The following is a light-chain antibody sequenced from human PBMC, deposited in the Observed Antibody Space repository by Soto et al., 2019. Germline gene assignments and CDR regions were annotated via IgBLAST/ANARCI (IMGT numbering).Light chain of an antibody. CDR3: SSYTSSSTLYVV. J-gene: IGLJ2*01. V-gene: IGLV2-14*01. Sequence: QSALTQPASVSGSPGQSITSSCTGTSSDVGGYNYVSWYQQHPGKAPKLMIYEVSNRPSGVSNRFSGSKSGNTASLTISGLQAEDDADYYCSSYTSSSTLYVVFGGGTKLTVL. CDR1: SSDVGGYNY. CDR2: EVS.